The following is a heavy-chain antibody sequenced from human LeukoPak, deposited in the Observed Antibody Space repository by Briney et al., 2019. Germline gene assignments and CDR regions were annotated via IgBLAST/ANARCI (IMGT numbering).Heavy chain of an antibody. CDR3: AKPRSGAFDI. J-gene: IGHJ3*02. V-gene: IGHV3-33*06. Sequence: PGGSLRLSCAASGFTFSSYGMHWVRQAPGKGLEWVALIWYDGSNKYYADSVKGRLTISRDNSKNTLYLQMNSLRAEDTAVYYCAKPRSGAFDIWGQGTMVTVSS. CDR2: IWYDGSNK. CDR1: GFTFSSYG.